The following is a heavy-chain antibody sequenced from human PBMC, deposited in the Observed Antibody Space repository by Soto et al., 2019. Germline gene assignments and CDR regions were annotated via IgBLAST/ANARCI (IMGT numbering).Heavy chain of an antibody. Sequence: ASVKVSCKASGYTFTNYAIHWVRQGPGQRLEWMGWINAGNAKTKYSQKFQGRVTISRDTSASTAYMELSSLRSEDTAVYYCARDGAVAGNSNFDYWGQGTLVTVSS. J-gene: IGHJ4*02. CDR3: ARDGAVAGNSNFDY. D-gene: IGHD6-19*01. V-gene: IGHV1-3*01. CDR1: GYTFTNYA. CDR2: INAGNAKT.